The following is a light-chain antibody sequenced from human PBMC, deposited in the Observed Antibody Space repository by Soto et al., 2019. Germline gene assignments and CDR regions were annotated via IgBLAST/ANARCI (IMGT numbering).Light chain of an antibody. CDR3: QQYKDWPPLT. V-gene: IGKV3-15*01. Sequence: EVILAQSPGTLSVSPGETVTLVCRASQSVSVYLAGYQQKSGQPPLLLIHGASDRATGVPARFSGSGSGTEFTLRISSLQSEDFGTYYRQQYKDWPPLTSGGGTQVDIK. J-gene: IGKJ4*01. CDR1: QSVSVY. CDR2: GAS.